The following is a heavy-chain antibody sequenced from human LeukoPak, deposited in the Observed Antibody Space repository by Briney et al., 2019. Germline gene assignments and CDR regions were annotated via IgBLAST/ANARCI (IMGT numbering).Heavy chain of an antibody. J-gene: IGHJ4*02. Sequence: NASETLSLTCAVYGGSFSGYYWSWIRQPPGKGLEWIGEINYSGSTNYNPSLKSRVTISVDTSKNQFSLKLSSVTAADTAVYYCARAGYSSGWYSFDYWGQGTLVTVSS. CDR2: INYSGST. V-gene: IGHV4-34*01. CDR3: ARAGYSSGWYSFDY. CDR1: GGSFSGYY. D-gene: IGHD6-19*01.